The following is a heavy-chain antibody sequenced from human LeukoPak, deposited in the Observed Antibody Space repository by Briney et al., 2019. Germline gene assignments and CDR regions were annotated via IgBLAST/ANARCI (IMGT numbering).Heavy chain of an antibody. V-gene: IGHV3-21*01. CDR3: ARDCSGGSCYRTLDY. D-gene: IGHD2-15*01. J-gene: IGHJ4*02. CDR1: GFTFSSYS. CDR2: ISSSSSYI. Sequence: PGGSVRLSCAASGFTFSSYSMNWVRQAPGKGLEWVSSISSSSSYIYYADSVKGRFTISRDNAKNSLYLQMNSLRAEDTAVYYCARDCSGGSCYRTLDYWGQGTLVTVSS.